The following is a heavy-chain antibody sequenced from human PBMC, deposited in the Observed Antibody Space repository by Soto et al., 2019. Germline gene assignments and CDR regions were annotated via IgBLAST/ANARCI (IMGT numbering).Heavy chain of an antibody. D-gene: IGHD3-22*01. CDR2: INHSGRT. J-gene: IGHJ4*02. Sequence: PSETLSLTCAVHGGSFSGFFWTWTRQSPGKGLEWIGEINHSGRTNLNPSLKSRVTISVDASKRQFSLNLSSVTAADTAVYYCARGSFYYDNSGYFHWGQGTLVT. V-gene: IGHV4-34*01. CDR3: ARGSFYYDNSGYFH. CDR1: GGSFSGFF.